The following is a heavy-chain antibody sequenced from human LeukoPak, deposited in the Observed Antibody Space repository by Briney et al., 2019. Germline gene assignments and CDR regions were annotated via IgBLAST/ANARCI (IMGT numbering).Heavy chain of an antibody. D-gene: IGHD2-15*01. Sequence: GESLKISCKGSGYSFTSYWIGWVRQMPGKGLEWMGIIYPGDSDTRYSPSFQGQVTISADKSISTAYLQWSSLKASDTAMYYCARLDSNCSGGSCYSGPHDYWGQGTLVTVSS. CDR1: GYSFTSYW. CDR2: IYPGDSDT. CDR3: ARLDSNCSGGSCYSGPHDY. J-gene: IGHJ4*02. V-gene: IGHV5-51*01.